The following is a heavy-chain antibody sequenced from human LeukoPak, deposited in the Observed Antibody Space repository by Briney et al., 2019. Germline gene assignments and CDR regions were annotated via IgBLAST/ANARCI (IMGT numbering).Heavy chain of an antibody. CDR1: GGSFSGYY. V-gene: IGHV4-34*01. D-gene: IGHD1-20*01. Sequence: SETLSLTCAVYGGSFSGYYWSWIRQPPGKGLEWIGEINHSGSTNYNPSLKSRVTISVDTYKNQFSLKLSSVTAADTAVYYCARLTEDYWGQGTLVTVSS. J-gene: IGHJ4*02. CDR3: ARLTEDY. CDR2: INHSGST.